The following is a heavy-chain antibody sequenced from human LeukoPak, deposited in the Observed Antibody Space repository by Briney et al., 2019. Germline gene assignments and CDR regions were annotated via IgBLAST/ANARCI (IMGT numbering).Heavy chain of an antibody. CDR3: ARVGRELRIDY. CDR2: IYYSGST. Sequence: SETLSLTCTASGGSISSYYWSWIRQPPGKGLEWIGYIYYSGSTNYNPSLKSRVTISVDTSKNQFSLKLGSVTAADTAVYYCARVGRELRIDYWGQGTLVTVSS. D-gene: IGHD1-26*01. J-gene: IGHJ4*02. CDR1: GGSISSYY. V-gene: IGHV4-59*01.